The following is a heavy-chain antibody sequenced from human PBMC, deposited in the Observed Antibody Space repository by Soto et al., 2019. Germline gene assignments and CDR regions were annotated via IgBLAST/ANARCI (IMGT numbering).Heavy chain of an antibody. CDR1: GFTFSSYG. J-gene: IGHJ4*02. Sequence: QVQLVESGGGVVQPGRSLRLSCAASGFTFSSYGLHWVRQAPGKGLEWVAVISYDGNNKYYADSVKGRFTISRDNSKNTVYLQMNSLRAEDTAVYYCAKSVYNWNDGFFDYWGQGTLVTVSS. CDR3: AKSVYNWNDGFFDY. D-gene: IGHD1-1*01. V-gene: IGHV3-30*18. CDR2: ISYDGNNK.